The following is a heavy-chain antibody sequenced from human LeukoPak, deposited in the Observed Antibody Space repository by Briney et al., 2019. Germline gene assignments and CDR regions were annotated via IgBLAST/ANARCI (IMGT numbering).Heavy chain of an antibody. CDR1: GFTVNPNY. D-gene: IGHD3-10*01. V-gene: IGHV3-53*01. Sequence: PGGSLRLSCAASGFTVNPNYMSWVRQAPGKGLEWVSVIYSGDDTYYADSVKGRFTISRDIDTNTLYLEMNSLRAEDTAMYYCARAAGYGAGSYGFNIWGQGTTVTVSS. CDR2: IYSGDDT. CDR3: ARAAGYGAGSYGFNI. J-gene: IGHJ3*02.